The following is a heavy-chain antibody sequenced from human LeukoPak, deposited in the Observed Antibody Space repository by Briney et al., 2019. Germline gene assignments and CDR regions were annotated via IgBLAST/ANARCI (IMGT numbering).Heavy chain of an antibody. CDR2: ISYSGSA. CDR1: GGSLSSSSYY. D-gene: IGHD3-10*01. J-gene: IGHJ4*02. Sequence: SETLSLTCTVSGGSLSSSSYYWGWIRQSPGKGLEWIGSISYSGSAYYNPSLESRLTISVDTSTNQFSLKLSSVTAADTAVYYCARCITMVRGIIRPPDYWGQGTLVTVSS. CDR3: ARCITMVRGIIRPPDY. V-gene: IGHV4-39*01.